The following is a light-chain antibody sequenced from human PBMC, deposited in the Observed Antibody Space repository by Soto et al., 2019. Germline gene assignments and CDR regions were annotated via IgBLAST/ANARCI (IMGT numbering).Light chain of an antibody. J-gene: IGKJ1*01. Sequence: AIQMTQSPSSLSASVGDRVTITCRASQGIRNDLGWYQQKPGKAPKLLIYAASSLQSGVPSRFSGSGSGTDFTLTISSLQPEDVATYYCQQYNSYWTYGQGTKVDIK. CDR1: QGIRND. CDR2: AAS. V-gene: IGKV1-6*01. CDR3: QQYNSYWT.